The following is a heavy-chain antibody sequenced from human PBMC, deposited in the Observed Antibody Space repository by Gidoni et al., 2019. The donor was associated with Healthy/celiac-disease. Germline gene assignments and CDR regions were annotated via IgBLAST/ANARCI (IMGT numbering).Heavy chain of an antibody. CDR1: GGSISSYY. CDR2: IYYSGST. D-gene: IGHD3-10*01. J-gene: IGHJ6*02. CDR3: ARLPNTMVRGVPSRYGMDV. Sequence: QVQLQASGPGLVKPSETLSLTCTVSGGSISSYYWSWIRQPPGKGLEWIGYIYYSGSTNYNPSLKSRVTISVDTSKNQFSLKLSSVTAADTAVYYCARLPNTMVRGVPSRYGMDVWGQGTTVTVSS. V-gene: IGHV4-59*01.